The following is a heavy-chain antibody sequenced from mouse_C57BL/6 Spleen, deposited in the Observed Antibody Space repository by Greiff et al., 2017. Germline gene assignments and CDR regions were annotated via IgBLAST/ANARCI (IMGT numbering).Heavy chain of an antibody. CDR2: INPNNGGT. CDR1: GYTFTDYY. D-gene: IGHD1-1*01. J-gene: IGHJ2*01. CDR3: ARRDLYGSPFDY. V-gene: IGHV1-26*01. Sequence: EVQLQQSGPELVKPGASVKISCKASGYTFTDYYMNWVKQSHGKSLEWIGDINPNNGGTSYNQKFKGKATLTVDKSSSTAYMQLSSLTSEDSAVYYCARRDLYGSPFDYWGQGTTLTVSS.